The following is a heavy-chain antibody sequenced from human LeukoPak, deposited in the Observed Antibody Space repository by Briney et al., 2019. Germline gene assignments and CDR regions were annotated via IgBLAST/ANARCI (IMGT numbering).Heavy chain of an antibody. D-gene: IGHD7-27*01. J-gene: IGHJ6*02. Sequence: SVKVSCKTSGFTFITSAVQWVRQARGQRLEWIGWIVVGSGDTNYAQKFQERVTITRDMSTSTAYMYLSSLRSEDTAVYYCAADGDETVPYYYYVMDVWGQGTTVTVSS. CDR2: IVVGSGDT. CDR1: GFTFITSA. V-gene: IGHV1-58*01. CDR3: AADGDETVPYYYYVMDV.